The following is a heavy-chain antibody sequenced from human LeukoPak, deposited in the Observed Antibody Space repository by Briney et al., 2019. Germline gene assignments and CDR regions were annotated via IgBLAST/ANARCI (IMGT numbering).Heavy chain of an antibody. CDR2: LNPDGITT. V-gene: IGHV3-74*01. CDR3: ARSRYGGAYADY. CDR1: GFTFSNFR. D-gene: IGHD4/OR15-4a*01. J-gene: IGHJ4*02. Sequence: PGGSLRLSCAASGFTFSNFRMHWVRHPPGKGPVWISHLNPDGITTAYADSVEGRFTISRDNAKNTLYLQMNSLGDADTAVYYCARSRYGGAYADYWGQGTLVTVSS.